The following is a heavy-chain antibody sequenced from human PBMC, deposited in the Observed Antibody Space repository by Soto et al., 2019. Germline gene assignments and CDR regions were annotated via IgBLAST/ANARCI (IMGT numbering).Heavy chain of an antibody. Sequence: VQLVQSGAEVKKPGESLKISCKGSGYSFTTYWIAWVRQMPGKGLEWVGVIYPGDSDTRYSPSFEGHVTISVDKSVSTAFLQWNSLKASDNAIYYCARHSTSTPKDYWGQGTLVTVSS. CDR2: IYPGDSDT. D-gene: IGHD6-13*01. V-gene: IGHV5-51*01. CDR3: ARHSTSTPKDY. CDR1: GYSFTTYW. J-gene: IGHJ4*01.